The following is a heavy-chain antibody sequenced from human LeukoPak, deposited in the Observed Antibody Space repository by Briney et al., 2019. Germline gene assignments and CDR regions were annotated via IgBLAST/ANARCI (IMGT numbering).Heavy chain of an antibody. CDR2: INPNSGGT. D-gene: IGHD6-19*01. CDR3: ARDHEYSSGWYWYFDY. CDR1: GYTFTGYY. Sequence: ASVKVSCKASGYTFTGYYMHWVRQAPGQGLEWMGWINPNSGGTNYAQKFQGRVTMTRDTSISTAYMELGRLRSDDTAVYYCARDHEYSSGWYWYFDYWGQGTLVTVSS. J-gene: IGHJ4*02. V-gene: IGHV1-2*02.